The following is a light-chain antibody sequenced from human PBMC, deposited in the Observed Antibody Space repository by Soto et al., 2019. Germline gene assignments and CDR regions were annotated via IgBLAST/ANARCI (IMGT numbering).Light chain of an antibody. J-gene: IGKJ1*01. CDR1: QSVSSSY. Sequence: DIVLTQSPGTLPLSPGGRATLSCRASQSVSSSYLAWYQQKPGQAPRLLIYGASNRATGIPDRFSGSGSGTDFTLTISRLEPEDFAVYYCQQYGSSGTFGQGTKVDIK. CDR3: QQYGSSGT. CDR2: GAS. V-gene: IGKV3-20*01.